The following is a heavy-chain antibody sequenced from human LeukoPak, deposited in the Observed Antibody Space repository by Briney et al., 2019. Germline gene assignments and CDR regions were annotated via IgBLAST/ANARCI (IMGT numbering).Heavy chain of an antibody. V-gene: IGHV7-4-1*02. D-gene: IGHD3-3*01. CDR1: GYTFTSYA. Sequence: GASVKVSCKASGYTFTSYAMNWVRQAPGQGLEWMGWINTNTGNPTYAQGFTGRFVFSLDTSVSTAHLQISSLKAEDTAVYYCARGKLAWLWDGMDVWGHGTTVTVSS. CDR2: INTNTGNP. CDR3: ARGKLAWLWDGMDV. J-gene: IGHJ6*02.